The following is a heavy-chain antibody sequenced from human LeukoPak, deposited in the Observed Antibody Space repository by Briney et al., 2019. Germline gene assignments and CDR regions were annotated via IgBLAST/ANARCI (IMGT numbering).Heavy chain of an antibody. CDR3: AREFFGAGSYPDF. CDR1: GFAFNTYA. CDR2: IWHDGSHK. J-gene: IGHJ4*02. Sequence: SLSLSCAASGFAFNTYAMNWVRRPPGQGLEWVALIWHDGSHKFYSNSVRGQFTISRDNSKNTVSLQMNNLRPEDTAVYYCAREFFGAGSYPDFWGQGTLVTVSS. D-gene: IGHD3-10*01. V-gene: IGHV3-33*01.